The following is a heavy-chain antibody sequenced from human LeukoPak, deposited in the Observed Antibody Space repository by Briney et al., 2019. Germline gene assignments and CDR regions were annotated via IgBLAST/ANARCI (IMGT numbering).Heavy chain of an antibody. CDR1: GDSISPYD. J-gene: IGHJ4*02. CDR2: IFCTGNT. CDR3: ASGPSGSYINSIPRLDFDY. V-gene: IGHV4-59*01. D-gene: IGHD1-26*01. Sequence: PSETLSLTCTVSGDSISPYDWSWIRQPPGKGLEWIGYIFCTGNTNYNPSLESRVTMSTDTSKNQLSLKLNSMTAADTAVDYCASGPSGSYINSIPRLDFDYWGQGTLVTVSS.